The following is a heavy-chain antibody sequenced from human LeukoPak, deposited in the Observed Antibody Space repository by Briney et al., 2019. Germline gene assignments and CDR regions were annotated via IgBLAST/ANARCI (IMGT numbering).Heavy chain of an antibody. J-gene: IGHJ5*02. V-gene: IGHV1-18*01. D-gene: IGHD2-2*01. Sequence: ASVKVSCKASGYTFTSYGISWVRQAPGQGLEWMGWISAYNGNTNYAQKLQGRVTMTTDTSTSTAYMELRSLRSDDTAVYYCARDPLSSSTSRGSNWFDPWGQGPWSPSPQ. CDR1: GYTFTSYG. CDR3: ARDPLSSSTSRGSNWFDP. CDR2: ISAYNGNT.